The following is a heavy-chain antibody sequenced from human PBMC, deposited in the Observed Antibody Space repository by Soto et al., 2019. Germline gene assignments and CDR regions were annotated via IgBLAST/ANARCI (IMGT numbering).Heavy chain of an antibody. Sequence: PSETLSLTCAVYGGSLSGYYWSWIRQPPGKGLEWIGEINHSGSTNYNPSLKSRVTISVDTSKNQFSLKLSSVTAADTAVYYCARGRRGSSWYLYWGQGTLVNVSS. CDR3: ARGRRGSSWYLY. D-gene: IGHD6-13*01. V-gene: IGHV4-34*01. J-gene: IGHJ4*02. CDR2: INHSGST. CDR1: GGSLSGYY.